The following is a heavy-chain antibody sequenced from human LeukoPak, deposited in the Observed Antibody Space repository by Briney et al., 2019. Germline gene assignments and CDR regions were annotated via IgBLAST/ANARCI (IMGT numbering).Heavy chain of an antibody. CDR1: GFNFSSYE. CDR3: ARLSTVTTFDY. V-gene: IGHV3-48*03. J-gene: IGHJ4*02. CDR2: ISSSGSTI. Sequence: GGSLRLSCAASGFNFSSYEMNWVRQAPGKGLEWASYISSSGSTIYYADSVKGRFTISRDNAKNSLYLQMNSLRAEDTAVYYCARLSTVTTFDYWGQGTLVTVSS. D-gene: IGHD4-17*01.